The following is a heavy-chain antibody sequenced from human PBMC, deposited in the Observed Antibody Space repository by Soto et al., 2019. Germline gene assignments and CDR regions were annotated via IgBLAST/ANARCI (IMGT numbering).Heavy chain of an antibody. V-gene: IGHV1-18*01. CDR3: ARDLPIVAHVEWNSYAPPPFDY. Sequence: ASVKVSCKASGYTFTSYGISWVRQAPGQGLEWMGWISAYNGNTNYAQKLQGRVTMTTDTSTSTAYMELRSLRSDDTAVYYCARDLPIVAHVEWNSYAPPPFDYWGKGTLVTVSS. CDR1: GYTFTSYG. D-gene: IGHD5-18*01. J-gene: IGHJ4*02. CDR2: ISAYNGNT.